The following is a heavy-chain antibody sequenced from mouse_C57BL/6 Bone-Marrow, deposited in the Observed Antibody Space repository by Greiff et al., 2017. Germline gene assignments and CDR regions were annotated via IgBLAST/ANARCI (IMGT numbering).Heavy chain of an antibody. CDR1: GYTFTSYW. CDR3: ARGGVYYYGSSYYFDY. CDR2: IDPSDSET. Sequence: VQLQQPGAELVRPGSSVKLSCKASGYTFTSYWMHWVKQRPIQGLEWIGNIDPSDSETHYNQKFKDKATLTVDKSSSTAYMQLSSLTSEDSAVYYCARGGVYYYGSSYYFDYWGQGTTLTVSS. V-gene: IGHV1-52*01. J-gene: IGHJ2*01. D-gene: IGHD1-1*01.